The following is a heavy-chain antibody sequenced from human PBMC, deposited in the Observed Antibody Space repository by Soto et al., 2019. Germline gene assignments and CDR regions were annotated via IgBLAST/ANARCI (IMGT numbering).Heavy chain of an antibody. V-gene: IGHV4-31*03. J-gene: IGHJ4*02. D-gene: IGHD6-6*01. Sequence: QVQLQAWGSGLVKASQTLSLICSVSGESISSGGYYWSWIRHHPGKGLEWIGYIYDSESAYYNPSLKGRVTISMDTSKNHFAMKLSSVTAADTAVYYCARASSSSSAADYWGQGTLITVSS. CDR3: ARASSSSSAADY. CDR2: IYDSESA. CDR1: GESISSGGYY.